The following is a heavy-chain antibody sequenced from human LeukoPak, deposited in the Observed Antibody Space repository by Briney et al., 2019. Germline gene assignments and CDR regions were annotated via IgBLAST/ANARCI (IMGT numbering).Heavy chain of an antibody. CDR2: ISGSGGST. CDR1: GFTFSSYG. V-gene: IGHV3-23*01. Sequence: GGPLRLSCAASGFTFSSYGMSWVRQAPGKALEWVSAISGSGGSTYYADSVKGRFTVSRDNSKNTVYLQMNSLRAEDTALYYCANVGLGGVVAPVDYWGQGTLVTVSS. J-gene: IGHJ4*02. CDR3: ANVGLGGVVAPVDY. D-gene: IGHD3-3*01.